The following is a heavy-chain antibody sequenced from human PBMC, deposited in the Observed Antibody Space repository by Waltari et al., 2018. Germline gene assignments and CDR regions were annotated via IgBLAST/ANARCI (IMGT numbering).Heavy chain of an antibody. Sequence: QLQLEESGPGLVKPSETLSLTCAVSGHSISRDYFWGWVRQSPGKGLEWIGSISHAGSTYYNPSLGSRVTVSPDTSKNQFSLELKSVTAADTAVYYCARIISVHCSGRACHEVHYPEYWGPGTLVTVSS. CDR3: ARIISVHCSGRACHEVHYPEY. D-gene: IGHD2-15*01. V-gene: IGHV4-38-2*01. CDR1: GHSISRDYF. CDR2: ISHAGST. J-gene: IGHJ4*02.